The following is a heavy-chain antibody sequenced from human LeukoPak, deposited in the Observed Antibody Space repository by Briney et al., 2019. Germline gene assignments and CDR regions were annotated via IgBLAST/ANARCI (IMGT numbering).Heavy chain of an antibody. V-gene: IGHV4-39*07. Sequence: SETLSLTCTVSGGSISSSSYYWGWIRQPPGKGLEWIGSIYYSGSTYYNPSLKSRVTISVDTSKNQLSLKLSSVTAADTAVYFCARRGGLWLLTYYFDYWGQGTLVTVSS. D-gene: IGHD3-22*01. J-gene: IGHJ4*02. CDR1: GGSISSSSYY. CDR2: IYYSGST. CDR3: ARRGGLWLLTYYFDY.